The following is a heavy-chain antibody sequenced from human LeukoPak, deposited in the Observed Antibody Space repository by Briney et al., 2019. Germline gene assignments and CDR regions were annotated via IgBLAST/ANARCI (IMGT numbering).Heavy chain of an antibody. V-gene: IGHV3-23*01. D-gene: IGHD7-27*01. J-gene: IGHJ4*02. CDR1: GFTFSSYA. CDR3: AKAISGLWGYFDY. Sequence: PGGSLRLSCAASGFTFSSYAMSWVRQAPGKGLEWVSAISGSGGGTYYADSVKGRFTISRDNSKNTLYLQMNSLRAEDTAVYYCAKAISGLWGYFDYWGQGTLVTVSS. CDR2: ISGSGGGT.